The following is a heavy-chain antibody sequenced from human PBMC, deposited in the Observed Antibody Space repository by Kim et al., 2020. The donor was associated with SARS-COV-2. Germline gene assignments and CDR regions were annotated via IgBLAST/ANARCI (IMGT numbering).Heavy chain of an antibody. CDR3: AKVYYYDSSGYYSLGAFDI. V-gene: IGHV3-23*01. Sequence: GGSLRLSCAASGFTFSSYAMSWVRQAPGKGLEWVSAISGSGGSTYYADSVKGRFTISRDNSKNTLYLQMNSLRAEDTAVYYCAKVYYYDSSGYYSLGAFDIWGQGTMVTVSS. J-gene: IGHJ3*02. D-gene: IGHD3-22*01. CDR1: GFTFSSYA. CDR2: ISGSGGST.